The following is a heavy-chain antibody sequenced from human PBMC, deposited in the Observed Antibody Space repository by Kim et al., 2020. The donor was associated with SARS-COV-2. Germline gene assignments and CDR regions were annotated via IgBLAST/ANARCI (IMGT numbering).Heavy chain of an antibody. CDR1: GGSISSYY. CDR3: ARGSEFGELLWDFSYYYYGMDV. V-gene: IGHV4-59*13. D-gene: IGHD3-10*01. Sequence: SETLSLTCTVSGGSISSYYWSWIRQPPGKGLEWIGYIYYSGSTNYNPSLKSRVTISVDTSKNQFSLKLSSVTAADTAVYYCARGSEFGELLWDFSYYYYGMDVWGQGTTVTVSS. CDR2: IYYSGST. J-gene: IGHJ6*02.